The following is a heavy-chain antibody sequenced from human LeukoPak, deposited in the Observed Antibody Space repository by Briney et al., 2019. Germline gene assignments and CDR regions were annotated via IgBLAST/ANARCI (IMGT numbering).Heavy chain of an antibody. V-gene: IGHV3-9*03. CDR1: GFTFDDYA. CDR2: ISWNSGSI. D-gene: IGHD6-13*01. Sequence: PGGSLRLSCAASGFTFDDYAMHWVRQAPGKGLEWVSGISWNSGSIGYADSVKGRFTISRDNAKNSLYLQMNSLRAEDMALYYCAKDSSSWYSYFDYWGQGTLVTVSS. J-gene: IGHJ4*02. CDR3: AKDSSSWYSYFDY.